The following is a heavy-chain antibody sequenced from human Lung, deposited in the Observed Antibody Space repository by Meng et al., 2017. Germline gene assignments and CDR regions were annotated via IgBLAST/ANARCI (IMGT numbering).Heavy chain of an antibody. J-gene: IGHJ4*02. CDR1: GGSISGSY. Sequence: QLQQGGAELLRHSENLSLTVAVYGGSISGSYWSWIRQSPAKGLEWIWKIKHGGSTNYNPSLESRVTISVDTPKNQFSLRLTSMTVADTAVYYCARERHSTIIRGVIDFWGQGALVTVLL. V-gene: IGHV4-34*01. D-gene: IGHD3-10*01. CDR2: IKHGGST. CDR3: ARERHSTIIRGVIDF.